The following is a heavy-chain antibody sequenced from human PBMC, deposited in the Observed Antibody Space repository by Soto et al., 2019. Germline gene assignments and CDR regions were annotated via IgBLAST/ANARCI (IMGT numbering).Heavy chain of an antibody. V-gene: IGHV3-53*01. D-gene: IGHD2-21*02. CDR3: ARDPDCGAFDI. CDR2: IYSGGST. Sequence: EVQLVEAGGGLIQPGGSLRLSCAASGFTVSSNYMSWVRQAPGKGLEWVSVIYSGGSTYYADSVKGRFTISRENSKNTLYLQMNSLRADDTVVYYCARDPDCGAFDIWCQGTMVTVST. J-gene: IGHJ3*02. CDR1: GFTVSSNY.